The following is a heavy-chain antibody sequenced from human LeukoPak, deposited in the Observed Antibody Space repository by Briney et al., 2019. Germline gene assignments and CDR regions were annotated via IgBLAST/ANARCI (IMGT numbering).Heavy chain of an antibody. Sequence: SVKVSWKASGGTFSSYAISWVRQAPGQGLEWMGRIITIFGTANYAQKFQGRVTITTDESTSTAYMELSSLRSEDTAVYYCARDAVYGEAGYYYMDVWGKGTTVTVSS. CDR1: GGTFSSYA. J-gene: IGHJ6*03. CDR3: ARDAVYGEAGYYYMDV. V-gene: IGHV1-69*05. CDR2: IITIFGTA. D-gene: IGHD4/OR15-4a*01.